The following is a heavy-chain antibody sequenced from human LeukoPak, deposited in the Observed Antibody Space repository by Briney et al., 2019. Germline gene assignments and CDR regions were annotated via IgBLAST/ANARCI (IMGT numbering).Heavy chain of an antibody. CDR1: GGSISSYY. CDR2: IYSSGST. CDR3: ARDGSSGWCGTIDY. V-gene: IGHV4-4*07. J-gene: IGHJ4*02. D-gene: IGHD6-19*01. Sequence: PSETLSLTCTVSGGSISSYYWSWIRQPAGKGLEWIGRIYSSGSTNYNPSLKSRVTISVDKAKNQFSLNLSSVSAADTAVYYCARDGSSGWCGTIDYWGQGILVTVSS.